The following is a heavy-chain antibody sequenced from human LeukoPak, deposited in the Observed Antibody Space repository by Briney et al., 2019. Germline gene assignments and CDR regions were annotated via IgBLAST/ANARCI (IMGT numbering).Heavy chain of an antibody. J-gene: IGHJ5*02. Sequence: PSETLSLTCTVSGGSISSYYWSWIRQPPGKGLEWIGYIYYSGSTNYNPSLKSRVTISVDTSKNQFSLKLSSVTAADTAAYYCARDEEGPWGQGTLVTVSS. CDR1: GGSISSYY. V-gene: IGHV4-59*01. CDR3: ARDEEGP. CDR2: IYYSGST.